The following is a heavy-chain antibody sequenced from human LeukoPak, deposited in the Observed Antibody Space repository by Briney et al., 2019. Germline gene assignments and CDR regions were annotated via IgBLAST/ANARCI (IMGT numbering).Heavy chain of an antibody. CDR2: INHSGST. V-gene: IGHV4-34*01. J-gene: IGHJ4*02. CDR3: ARTWAQSYYFDY. Sequence: SETLSLTCAVYGGSFSGYYWSWIRQPPGKGLEWIGEINHSGSTNYNPSLKSRVTISVDTSENQFSLKLTSVTAADTAVYYCARTWAQSYYFDYWGQGTLVSVSS. CDR1: GGSFSGYY. D-gene: IGHD6-19*01.